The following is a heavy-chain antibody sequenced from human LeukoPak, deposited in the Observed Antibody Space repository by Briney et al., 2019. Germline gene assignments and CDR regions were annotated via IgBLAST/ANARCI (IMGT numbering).Heavy chain of an antibody. J-gene: IGHJ4*02. V-gene: IGHV4-31*03. D-gene: IGHD3-22*01. Sequence: SQTLSLTCTVSGGSISSGGYYWSWIRQHPGKGLEWIGYIYYSGSTYYNPSLKSRVTISVDTSKNQFSLKLSSVTAADTAVYYCEKYYYDSSGYYFFDYWGQGTLVTVSS. CDR2: IYYSGST. CDR1: GGSISSGGYY. CDR3: EKYYYDSSGYYFFDY.